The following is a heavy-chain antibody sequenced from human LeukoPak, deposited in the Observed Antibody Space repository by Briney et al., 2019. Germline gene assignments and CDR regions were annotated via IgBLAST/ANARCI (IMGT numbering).Heavy chain of an antibody. Sequence: GASVKVSCKASGYTFTSYGISWVRQAPGQGLEWMGWISAYNGNTNYAQKLQGRVTMTTDTSTSTAYMELRSLRSDDTAVYYCARDTGIAVAGTGDFDYWGQGTLVTVSS. CDR3: ARDTGIAVAGTGDFDY. D-gene: IGHD6-13*01. CDR2: ISAYNGNT. J-gene: IGHJ4*02. V-gene: IGHV1-18*01. CDR1: GYTFTSYG.